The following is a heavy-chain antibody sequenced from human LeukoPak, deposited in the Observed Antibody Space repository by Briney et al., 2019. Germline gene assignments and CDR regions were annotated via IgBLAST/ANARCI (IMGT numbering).Heavy chain of an antibody. Sequence: ESGPGLVKPSETLSLTCAVSGYSISSGYYWGWIRQPPGKGLEWIGSIYHSGSTYYNPSLKSRVTISVDTSKSQFSLKLSSVTAADTAVYYCARKYYDFWSGYYKYYYYYMDVWGKGTTVTVSS. D-gene: IGHD3-3*01. J-gene: IGHJ6*03. CDR1: GYSISSGYY. V-gene: IGHV4-38-2*01. CDR3: ARKYYDFWSGYYKYYYYYMDV. CDR2: IYHSGST.